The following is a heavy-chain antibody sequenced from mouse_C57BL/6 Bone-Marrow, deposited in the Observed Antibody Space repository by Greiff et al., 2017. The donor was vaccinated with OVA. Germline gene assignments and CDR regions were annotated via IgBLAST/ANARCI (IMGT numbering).Heavy chain of an antibody. D-gene: IGHD1-1*01. CDR1: GYTFTSYW. J-gene: IGHJ2*01. CDR2: IDPSDSYT. CDR3: AREQFITTVVGYFDY. V-gene: IGHV1-59*01. Sequence: QVQLQQPGAELVRPGTSVKLSCKASGYTFTSYWMHWVKQRPGQGLEWIGVIDPSDSYTNYNQKFKGKATLTVDTSSSTAYMQLSSLTSEDSAVYYCAREQFITTVVGYFDYWGQGTTLTVSS.